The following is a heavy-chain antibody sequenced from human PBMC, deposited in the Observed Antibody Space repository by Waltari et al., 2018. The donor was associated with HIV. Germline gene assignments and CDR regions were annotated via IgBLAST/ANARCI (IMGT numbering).Heavy chain of an antibody. CDR1: GFTFSRYW. D-gene: IGHD4-17*01. Sequence: EVQLVESGGGLVQPGGSLRLSCAASGFTFSRYWMHWLRQAPGKGLVWVSRINSDGSNTDYADSVGGRITISRDNARNTLYLEMNSLSAEDTAVYYCARGLSLGDRYRIDYFHYWGQGALVTVSS. J-gene: IGHJ4*02. CDR3: ARGLSLGDRYRIDYFHY. CDR2: INSDGSNT. V-gene: IGHV3-74*01.